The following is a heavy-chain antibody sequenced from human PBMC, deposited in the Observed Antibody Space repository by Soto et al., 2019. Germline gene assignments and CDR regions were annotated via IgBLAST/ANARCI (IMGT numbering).Heavy chain of an antibody. J-gene: IGHJ4*02. CDR2: INHSGST. D-gene: IGHD6-13*01. CDR1: GGSFSGYY. Sequence: QVQLQQWGAGLLKPSETLSLTCAVYGGSFSGYYWSWIRQPPGKGLEWIGEINHSGSTNYNPSLTSRVTISVDTSKNQFSLKLSSVTAADTAVYYCASTRLSSWAYFDYWGQGPLVTVSS. V-gene: IGHV4-34*01. CDR3: ASTRLSSWAYFDY.